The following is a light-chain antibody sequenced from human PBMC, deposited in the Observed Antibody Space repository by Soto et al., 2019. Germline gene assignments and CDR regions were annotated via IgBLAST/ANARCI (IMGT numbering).Light chain of an antibody. Sequence: EIVLTQSPGTLSLSPGERATLSCRASQSVSSSYLAWYQQKPGQAPRLLIYGASSRATGIPDRFSGSGSGTDFTLTISGLEPEDFAVYYCQQRSNWPPEVTFGQGTRLEI. CDR2: GAS. CDR3: QQRSNWPPEVT. J-gene: IGKJ5*01. V-gene: IGKV3D-20*02. CDR1: QSVSSSY.